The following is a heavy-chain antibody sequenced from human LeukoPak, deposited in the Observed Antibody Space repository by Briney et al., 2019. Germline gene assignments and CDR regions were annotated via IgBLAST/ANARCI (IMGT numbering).Heavy chain of an antibody. D-gene: IGHD6-19*01. Sequence: GGSLRLSCPADGFTFNSDAMYWVRQAPGKELEWVSGIFGSGGSAHYADSVKGRFTISRDNSKNTVYLQMSSLRAEDTAVYYCAKTTTGYSSGRYPGWPADYWGQGSLVTVSS. V-gene: IGHV3-23*01. CDR2: IFGSGGSA. CDR1: GFTFNSDA. CDR3: AKTTTGYSSGRYPGWPADY. J-gene: IGHJ4*02.